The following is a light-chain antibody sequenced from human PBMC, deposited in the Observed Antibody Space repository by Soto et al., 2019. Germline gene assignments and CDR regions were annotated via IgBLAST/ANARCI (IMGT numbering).Light chain of an antibody. CDR1: QSISSY. Sequence: DIQMTQSPSSLSASVGDRVTISCRASQSISSYLNWYQQKPGKAPKLLIYAASTLQSGVPSRFSGSGSGTEFTLTISCLRPEDFATYYCQHLNSYPLSFGGGTKV. V-gene: IGKV1-9*01. J-gene: IGKJ4*01. CDR3: QHLNSYPLS. CDR2: AAS.